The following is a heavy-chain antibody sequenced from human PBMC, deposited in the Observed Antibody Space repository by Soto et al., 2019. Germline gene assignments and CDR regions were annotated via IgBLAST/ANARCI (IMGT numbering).Heavy chain of an antibody. CDR1: GFTFSDYY. V-gene: IGHV3-11*06. CDR2: VGRSGTYT. D-gene: IGHD3-22*01. J-gene: IGHJ4*02. CDR3: ATYYYDSSGYYYFAY. Sequence: QVQLVESGGGLVKPGGSLGLSCAASGFTFSDYYMSWIRQAPGKGLEWVSYVGRSGTYTNYADSVKGRFTISRDNAKNSLYLQMNSLRAEDTAVYYCATYYYDSSGYYYFAYWGQGTLVTVSS.